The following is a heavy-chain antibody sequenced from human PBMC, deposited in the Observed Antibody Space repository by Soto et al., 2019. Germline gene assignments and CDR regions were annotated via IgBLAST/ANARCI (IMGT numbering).Heavy chain of an antibody. CDR3: ATTVTAEGMDGFHS. CDR2: IDYSGNA. D-gene: IGHD2-21*02. CDR1: GGSINNFDSY. Sequence: HLQLHESGPGLVKPPETLSLTCPVSGGSINNFDSYWGCFRQPPGKALEWIGRIDYSGNAYFNPSLKSRATISVDTSENHFSMKLRSGTAADTAFYYCATTVTAEGMDGFHSWGPGAMVTVSS. V-gene: IGHV4-39*02. J-gene: IGHJ3*02.